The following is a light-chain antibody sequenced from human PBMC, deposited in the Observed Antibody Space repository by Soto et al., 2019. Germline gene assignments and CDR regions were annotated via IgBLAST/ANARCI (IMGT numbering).Light chain of an antibody. Sequence: QSALTQPASVSGSPGQSITISCTGVSGDVGNYNLVSWYQQHPAKAPKLIINEDDKRPSGFSNRFSGSKSGDTSSLTISGLQSEDEAAYYCCSYLGSSTVFGGGTQRPSS. CDR2: EDD. V-gene: IGLV2-23*01. CDR3: CSYLGSSTV. J-gene: IGLJ7*01. CDR1: SGDVGNYNL.